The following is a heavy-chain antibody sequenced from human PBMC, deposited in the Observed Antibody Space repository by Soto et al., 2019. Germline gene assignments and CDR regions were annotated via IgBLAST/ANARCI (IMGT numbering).Heavy chain of an antibody. V-gene: IGHV1-69*02. CDR1: GGTFSSYT. Sequence: QVQLVQSGAEVKKPGSSVKVSCKASGGTFSSYTISWVRQAPGQGLEWMGRIIPILGIANYAQKFQGRVTITADKSTSTAYMELSSLRSEDTAVYYCARHGGGSAYFDYWGQGTLDTVSS. CDR3: ARHGGGSAYFDY. CDR2: IIPILGIA. D-gene: IGHD1-26*01. J-gene: IGHJ4*02.